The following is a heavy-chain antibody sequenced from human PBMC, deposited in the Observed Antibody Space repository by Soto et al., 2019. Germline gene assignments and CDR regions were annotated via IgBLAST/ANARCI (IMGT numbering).Heavy chain of an antibody. CDR3: AKDQVEYYDLTGGMDV. D-gene: IGHD3-22*01. CDR2: VNGDGSEK. V-gene: IGHV3-7*01. J-gene: IGHJ6*02. CDR1: GFTFSSYY. Sequence: EVQLVESGGGLVQPGGSLRLSCAASGFTFSSYYMSWVRQAQGKGLEWVANVNGDGSEKYYADSVKGRFTISRDNSKNTLYLQMNSLRAEDTAVYYCAKDQVEYYDLTGGMDVWGQGTTVTVSS.